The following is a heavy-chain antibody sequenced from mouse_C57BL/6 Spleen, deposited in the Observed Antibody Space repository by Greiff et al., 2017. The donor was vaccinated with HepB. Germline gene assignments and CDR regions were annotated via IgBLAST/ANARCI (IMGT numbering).Heavy chain of an antibody. D-gene: IGHD2-14*01. CDR2: IRLKSDNYAT. Sequence: EVQLVESGGGLVQPGGSMKLSCVASGFTFSNYWMNWVRQSPEKGLEWVAQIRLKSDNYATHYAESVKGRFTISRDDSKSSVYLQMNNLRAEDTGIYYCTEGGTPHFDYWGQGTTLTVSS. CDR1: GFTFSNYW. J-gene: IGHJ2*01. CDR3: TEGGTPHFDY. V-gene: IGHV6-3*01.